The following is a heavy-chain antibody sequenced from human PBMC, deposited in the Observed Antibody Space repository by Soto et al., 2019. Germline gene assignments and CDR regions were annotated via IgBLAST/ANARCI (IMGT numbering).Heavy chain of an antibody. Sequence: ASVKVSCKAAERTFGSYAISGLRRAPGKGLEWMGGFDPEDGETIYAQKFQGRVTMTEDTSTDTAYMELSSLRSEDTAVYYCATRYNWNDGLLDYWGQGTLVTVSS. CDR2: FDPEDGET. V-gene: IGHV1-24*01. CDR3: ATRYNWNDGLLDY. J-gene: IGHJ4*02. D-gene: IGHD1-1*01. CDR1: ERTFGSYA.